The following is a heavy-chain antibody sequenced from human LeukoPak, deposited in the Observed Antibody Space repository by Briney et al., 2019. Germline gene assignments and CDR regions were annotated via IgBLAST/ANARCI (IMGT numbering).Heavy chain of an antibody. J-gene: IGHJ4*02. CDR1: GFTFSNYN. CDR2: ITRSGTYI. CDR3: ARVYIVVVTAIHYFDY. V-gene: IGHV3-21*04. Sequence: GGSLRLSCEASGFTFSNYNMNWVRQAPGKAMEWVSSITRSGTYIFYADSVKGRFTISRDNAKNSLYLQMDSLGPADTAVYYCARVYIVVVTAIHYFDYWGQGTLVTVSS. D-gene: IGHD2-21*02.